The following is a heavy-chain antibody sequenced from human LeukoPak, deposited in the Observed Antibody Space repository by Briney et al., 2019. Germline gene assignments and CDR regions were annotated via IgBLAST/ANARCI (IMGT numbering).Heavy chain of an antibody. J-gene: IGHJ3*02. CDR2: ISSSGSTI. CDR3: ARVLLAVNAFDI. Sequence: PGGSLTLSCPASGFTFSDYYMSWLRQAPGKGLEWVSYISSSGSTIYYADSVKGRFTISRDNAKNSLYLQMNSLRAEDTAVYYCARVLLAVNAFDIWGQGTMVTVST. V-gene: IGHV3-11*01. D-gene: IGHD2/OR15-2a*01. CDR1: GFTFSDYY.